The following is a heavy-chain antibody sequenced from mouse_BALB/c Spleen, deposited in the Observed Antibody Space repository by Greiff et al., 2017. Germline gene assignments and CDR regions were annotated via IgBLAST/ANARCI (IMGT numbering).Heavy chain of an antibody. CDR3: ARKKRGGNYHAMDY. V-gene: IGHV2-2*02. J-gene: IGHJ4*01. CDR1: GFSLTSYG. D-gene: IGHD2-1*01. Sequence: QVQLKQSGPGLVQPSQSLSITCTVSGFSLTSYGVHWVRQSPGKGLEWLGVIWSGGSTDYNAAFISRLSISKDNSKSQVFFKMNSLQANDTAIYYCARKKRGGNYHAMDYWGQGTSVTVSS. CDR2: IWSGGST.